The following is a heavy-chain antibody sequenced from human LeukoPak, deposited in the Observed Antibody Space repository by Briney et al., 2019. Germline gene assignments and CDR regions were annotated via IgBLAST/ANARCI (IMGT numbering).Heavy chain of an antibody. CDR1: GFTFSDYW. CDR2: INKDESKK. J-gene: IGHJ4*02. D-gene: IGHD1-26*01. V-gene: IGHV3-7*01. Sequence: PGGSLRLSCAASGFTFSDYWMKWVRQAPGKGLEWLANINKDESKKDYVDSVKGRFTISRDNAKNSLSLQMDSLRVKDTAVYLCVRDAPGREGPHYWGQGILVTVSS. CDR3: VRDAPGREGPHY.